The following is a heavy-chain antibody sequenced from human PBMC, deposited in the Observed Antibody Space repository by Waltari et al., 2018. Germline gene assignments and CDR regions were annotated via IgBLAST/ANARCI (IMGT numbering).Heavy chain of an antibody. J-gene: IGHJ3*02. D-gene: IGHD2-2*01. CDR1: GGTFSSYA. V-gene: IGHV1-69*01. CDR3: ARGGGDIVVVPAAFFDI. CDR2: IIPIFGTA. Sequence: QVQLVQSGAEVKKPGSSVKVSCKASGGTFSSYAISGGRQAPGQGLEWMGGIIPIFGTANYEQKFQGRVTITADESTSTAYMELSSLRSEDTAVYYCARGGGDIVVVPAAFFDIWGQGTMVTVSS.